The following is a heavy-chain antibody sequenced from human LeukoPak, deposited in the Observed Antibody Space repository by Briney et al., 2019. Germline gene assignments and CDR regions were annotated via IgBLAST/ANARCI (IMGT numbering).Heavy chain of an antibody. J-gene: IGHJ4*02. D-gene: IGHD3-3*01. Sequence: SETLSLTCAVSGGSFSGYYWSWIRQPPGKGLEWIGEINHSGSTNYNPSLKSRVTISVDTSKNQFSLKLSSVTAADTAVYYCARGSPTTYDFWSGYYGLSFDYWGQGTLVTVSS. CDR1: GGSFSGYY. CDR3: ARGSPTTYDFWSGYYGLSFDY. V-gene: IGHV4-34*01. CDR2: INHSGST.